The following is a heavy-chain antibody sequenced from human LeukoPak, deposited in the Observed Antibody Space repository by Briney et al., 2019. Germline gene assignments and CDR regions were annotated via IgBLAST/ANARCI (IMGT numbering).Heavy chain of an antibody. CDR2: IYSDGSP. CDR3: ARVVIVTPTDYFDY. J-gene: IGHJ4*02. D-gene: IGHD2/OR15-2a*01. V-gene: IGHV3-23*03. Sequence: PGGSLRLSCAASGFTFSSYAMSWVRQAPGKGLEWLAVIYSDGSPYYADSLKGRFTISRDNSKNTLFLQMNSLRAEDTAVYFCARVVIVTPTDYFDYWGQGTLVTVSS. CDR1: GFTFSSYA.